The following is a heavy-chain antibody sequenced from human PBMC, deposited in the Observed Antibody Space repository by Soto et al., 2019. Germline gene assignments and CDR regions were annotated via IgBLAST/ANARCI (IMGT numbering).Heavy chain of an antibody. CDR2: IYSGGST. CDR3: TRDTYSFWSGPSFFSF. V-gene: IGHV3-66*01. Sequence: GGSLRLSCAASGFIVSNTYMSWVRQAPGKGLEWVSFIYSGGSTFYADSVKGRFTVSRDSSTNMLYLQMSSLTAEDTALYRCTRDTYSFWSGPSFFSFWGQGTLVTVSS. J-gene: IGHJ4*02. D-gene: IGHD3-3*01. CDR1: GFIVSNTY.